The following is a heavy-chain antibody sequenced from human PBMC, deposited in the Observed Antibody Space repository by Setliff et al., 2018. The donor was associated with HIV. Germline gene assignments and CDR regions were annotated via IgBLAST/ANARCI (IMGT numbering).Heavy chain of an antibody. CDR1: GFTFSSYA. CDR2: ISYDGNNK. D-gene: IGHD3-22*01. Sequence: GGSLRLSCAASGFTFSSYAMSWVRQAPGKGLEWVAVISYDGNNKYYADSVKGRFTVSRDNSKNTLYLQMNSLRAEDTAVYYCAKEPTYYYDSSGPHDAFDIWGQGTMVTVSS. CDR3: AKEPTYYYDSSGPHDAFDI. J-gene: IGHJ3*02. V-gene: IGHV3-30*18.